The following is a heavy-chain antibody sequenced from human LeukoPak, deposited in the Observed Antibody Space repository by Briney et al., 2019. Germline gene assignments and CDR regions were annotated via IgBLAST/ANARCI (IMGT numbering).Heavy chain of an antibody. Sequence: GGSLRLSCAASGFTFSSYGMHWVRQAPGKGLEWVSSISSSSSYIYYADSVKGRFTISRDNAKNSLYLQMNSLRAEDTAVYYCARDLVEMVGDYWGQGTLVTVSS. J-gene: IGHJ4*02. CDR1: GFTFSSYG. CDR2: ISSSSSYI. V-gene: IGHV3-21*01. D-gene: IGHD5-24*01. CDR3: ARDLVEMVGDY.